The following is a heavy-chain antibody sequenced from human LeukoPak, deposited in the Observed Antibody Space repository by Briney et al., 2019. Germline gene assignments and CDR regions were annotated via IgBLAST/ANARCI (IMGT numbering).Heavy chain of an antibody. CDR1: GGSISGSSYY. J-gene: IGHJ4*02. V-gene: IGHV4-39*07. D-gene: IGHD6-19*01. CDR3: ASDYRIAVAGRVGWRY. CDR2: IYYSGST. Sequence: SETLSLTCTVSGGSISGSSYYWGWIRQPPGKGLEWIGSIYYSGSTYYNPSLKSRVTISVDTSKNQFSLKLSSVTAADTAVYYCASDYRIAVAGRVGWRYWGQGTQVTVSS.